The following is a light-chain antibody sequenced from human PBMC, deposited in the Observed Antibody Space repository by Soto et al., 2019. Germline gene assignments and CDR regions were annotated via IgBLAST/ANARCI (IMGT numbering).Light chain of an antibody. CDR2: RVI. Sequence: QSALTQPASVSGSPGQSITISCTGTSSDIGRYDYVSWYQQFPGKAPKLMIYRVINRPSGVSDRFSGSKSGNSASLAISGLRSEDEADYYCAAWDDSLSGWVFGGGTKVTVL. CDR3: AAWDDSLSGWV. CDR1: SSDIGRYDY. V-gene: IGLV2-14*03. J-gene: IGLJ3*02.